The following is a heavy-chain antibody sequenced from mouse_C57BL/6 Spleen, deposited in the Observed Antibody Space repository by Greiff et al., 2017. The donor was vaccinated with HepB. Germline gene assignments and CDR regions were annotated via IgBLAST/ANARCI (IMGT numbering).Heavy chain of an antibody. J-gene: IGHJ2*01. CDR2: ISDGGSYT. D-gene: IGHD3-2*02. CDR1: GFTFSSYA. Sequence: EVKVVESGGGLVKPGGSLKLSCAASGFTFSSYAMSWVRQTPEKRLEWVATISDGGSYTYYPDNVKGRFTISRDNAKNNLYLQMSHLKSEDTAMYYCARDSSGTYYFDYWGQGTTLTVSS. V-gene: IGHV5-4*01. CDR3: ARDSSGTYYFDY.